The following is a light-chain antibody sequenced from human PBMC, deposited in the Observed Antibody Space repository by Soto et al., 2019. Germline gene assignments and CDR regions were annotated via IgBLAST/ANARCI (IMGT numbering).Light chain of an antibody. J-gene: IGLJ2*01. CDR2: EVS. V-gene: IGLV2-8*01. CDR3: SSFAGSNVV. CDR1: SSDVGGYNY. Sequence: QSALTQPPSVSWSPGQSVTISCTGTSSDVGGYNYVSWYQQHPGKAPKLMISEVSKRPSGVPDRFSGSKSGNTASLTVSGLQAEDEADYYCSSFAGSNVVFGGGTKLTLL.